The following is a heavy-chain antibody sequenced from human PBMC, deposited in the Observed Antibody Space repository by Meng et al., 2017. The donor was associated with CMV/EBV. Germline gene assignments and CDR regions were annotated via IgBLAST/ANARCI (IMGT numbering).Heavy chain of an antibody. D-gene: IGHD6-25*01. CDR2: IYSGGST. CDR3: ATSGGYYYYGMDV. V-gene: IGHV3-53*01. Sequence: GESLKISCAASGFTVSSNYMSWVRQAPGKVLEWVSVIYSGGSTYYADSVKGRFTISRDNSKNTLYLQMNSLRAEDTAVYYCATSGGYYYYGMDVWGQGTTVTVSS. CDR1: GFTVSSNY. J-gene: IGHJ6*02.